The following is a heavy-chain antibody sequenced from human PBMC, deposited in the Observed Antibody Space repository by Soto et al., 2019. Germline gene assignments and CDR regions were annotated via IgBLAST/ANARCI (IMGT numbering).Heavy chain of an antibody. Sequence: GGSLRLSCAASGFTFTRYSMNWVRQAPGKGLEWVSSISSTTNYIYYGDSMKGRFTISRDNAKNSLYLEMNSLRAEDTAVYYRPRESEDLTSNFDYWCQGTRVTVSS. V-gene: IGHV3-21*06. CDR2: ISSTTNYI. CDR3: PRESEDLTSNFDY. CDR1: GFTFTRYS. J-gene: IGHJ4*02.